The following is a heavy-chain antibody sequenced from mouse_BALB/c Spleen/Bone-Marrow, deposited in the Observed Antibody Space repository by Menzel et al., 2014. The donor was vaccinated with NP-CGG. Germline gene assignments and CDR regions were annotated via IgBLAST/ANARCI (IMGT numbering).Heavy chain of an antibody. CDR2: INPSNGRT. D-gene: IGHD2-14*01. CDR3: ARGGRYGERTWFAY. CDR1: GYTFTSYW. J-gene: IGHJ3*01. Sequence: VQLQQSGAELVKPGASVKLSCKASGYTFTSYWMHWVKQRPGQGLAWIGEINPSNGRTNYNEKFKNKATLTVDKSSSTAYMQLSSLTSEDSAVYYCARGGRYGERTWFAYWGQGTLVTVSA. V-gene: IGHV1S81*02.